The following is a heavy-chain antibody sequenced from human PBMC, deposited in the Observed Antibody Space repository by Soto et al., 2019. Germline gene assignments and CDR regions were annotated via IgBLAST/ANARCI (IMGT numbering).Heavy chain of an antibody. D-gene: IGHD2-2*01. CDR2: INHSGST. Sequence: QVQLQQWGAGLLKPSETLSLTCAVYGGSFNDYYSTWIRHSPGKGLEWIGEINHSGSTNYNPSLKSRVTISIDTARNEFSLNLSSVTAADTAVYYWARRSSYYYYVAMDVWGQGTTVTVSS. J-gene: IGHJ6*02. CDR3: ARRSSYYYYVAMDV. CDR1: GGSFNDYY. V-gene: IGHV4-34*01.